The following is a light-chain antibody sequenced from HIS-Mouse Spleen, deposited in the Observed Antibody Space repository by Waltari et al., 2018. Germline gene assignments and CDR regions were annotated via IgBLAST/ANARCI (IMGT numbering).Light chain of an antibody. CDR1: RSDVGSYNL. Sequence: QSALTQPASVSGSPGQPITISCTGPRSDVGSYNLVSWYQQHPGKAPKLMIYEGSKRPSGVSNRFSGSKSGNTASLTISGLQAEDEADYYCCSYAGSSTSVVFGGGTKLTVL. CDR2: EGS. J-gene: IGLJ2*01. V-gene: IGLV2-23*01. CDR3: CSYAGSSTSVV.